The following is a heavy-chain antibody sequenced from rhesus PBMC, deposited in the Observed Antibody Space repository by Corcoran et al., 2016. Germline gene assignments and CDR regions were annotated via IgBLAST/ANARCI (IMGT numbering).Heavy chain of an antibody. CDR1: GFTFSSYG. V-gene: IGHV3S16*01. CDR2: MSSASSYI. J-gene: IGHJ4*01. Sequence: EVQLVESGGGLVQPGGSLRLSCAASGFTFSSYGMSWVRQAPGKGREWVSSMSSASSYIYYADSVKGRFTISRDNAKNSLSLQMNSLRAEDTAVYYCTSSRGSYGYFDYWGQGVLVTVSS. CDR3: TSSRGSYGYFDY. D-gene: IGHD1-44*02.